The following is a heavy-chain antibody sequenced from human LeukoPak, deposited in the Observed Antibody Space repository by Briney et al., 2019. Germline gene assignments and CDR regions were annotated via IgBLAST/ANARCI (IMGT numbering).Heavy chain of an antibody. V-gene: IGHV3-11*01. CDR1: GFTFSDYY. Sequence: GGSLGLSCAASGFTFSDYYMSWIRQAPGKGLEWVSYISSSGSTIYYADSVKGRFTISRDNAKNSLYLQMNSLRAEDTAVYYCARRLDYGDYDWFDPWGQGTLVTVSS. CDR2: ISSSGSTI. D-gene: IGHD4-17*01. J-gene: IGHJ5*02. CDR3: ARRLDYGDYDWFDP.